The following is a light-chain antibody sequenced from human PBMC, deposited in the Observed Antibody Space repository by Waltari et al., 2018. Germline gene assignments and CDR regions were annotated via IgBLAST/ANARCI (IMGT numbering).Light chain of an antibody. CDR3: AAWDDSLSGVV. CDR2: RTN. V-gene: IGLV1-47*01. Sequence: QSVLTQPPSASGTPGQRVTISCSGSSSNIGSNYVYWYQQFPGTAPKLRIFRTNQRPSGVPDRFSGSKSGTSASLAISGLRSEDEADYYCAAWDDSLSGVVFGGGAKLTVL. J-gene: IGLJ2*01. CDR1: SSNIGSNY.